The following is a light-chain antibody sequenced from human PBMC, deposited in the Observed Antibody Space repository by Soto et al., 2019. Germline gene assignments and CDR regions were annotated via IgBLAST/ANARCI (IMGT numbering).Light chain of an antibody. J-gene: IGKJ4*01. CDR1: QGISSY. Sequence: AIRMTQSPSSFSASTGDRVTITCRASQGISSYLAWYQQKPVKAPKLLIYAASTLQSGVPSRFSGSGSGTDFTLTISCLQSEDFATYYCQQYYSSGALTFGGGTKVEIK. V-gene: IGKV1-8*01. CDR3: QQYYSSGALT. CDR2: AAS.